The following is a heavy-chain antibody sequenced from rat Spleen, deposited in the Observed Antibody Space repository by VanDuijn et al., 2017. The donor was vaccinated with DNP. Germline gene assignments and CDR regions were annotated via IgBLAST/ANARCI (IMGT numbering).Heavy chain of an antibody. CDR3: ARQSGSSDWYFDF. Sequence: EVQLVESGGGLVQPGRSMKLSCVASGFIFSNYWMTWIRQAPGKGLEWVASISNTGGGNTYYRDSVKGRFTISRDNAKSTLYLQMDSLRSEDTATYYCARQSGSSDWYFDFWGPGTMVTVSS. V-gene: IGHV5-31*01. CDR2: ISNTGGGNT. J-gene: IGHJ1*01. D-gene: IGHD5-1*01. CDR1: GFIFSNYW.